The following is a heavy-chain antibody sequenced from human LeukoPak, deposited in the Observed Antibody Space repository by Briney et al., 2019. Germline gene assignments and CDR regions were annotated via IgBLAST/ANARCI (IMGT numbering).Heavy chain of an antibody. CDR1: GGSISSYY. V-gene: IGHV4-4*09. Sequence: SETLSLTCTVSGGSISSYYWSWIRQPPGEGLEWIGYIYTSGSTNYNPSLKSRVTISVDTSKNQFSLKLSSVTAADTAVYYCARGYYYDSSGYSLRYWGQGTLVTVSS. CDR3: ARGYYYDSSGYSLRY. D-gene: IGHD3-22*01. CDR2: IYTSGST. J-gene: IGHJ4*02.